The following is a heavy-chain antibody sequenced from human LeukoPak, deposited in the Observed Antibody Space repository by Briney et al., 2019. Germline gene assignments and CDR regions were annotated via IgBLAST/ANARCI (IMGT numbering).Heavy chain of an antibody. D-gene: IGHD3-22*01. CDR2: ISSSGSTV. J-gene: IGHJ4*02. Sequence: GGSLRLSCAASGFTFSDYYMSWIRQAPGKGLEWVSYISSSGSTVNYADSVKGRFTISRDSAKKSLFLQMNSLRAEDTAVYYCARVGSSGYPIDYWGQGTLVTVSS. CDR1: GFTFSDYY. V-gene: IGHV3-11*01. CDR3: ARVGSSGYPIDY.